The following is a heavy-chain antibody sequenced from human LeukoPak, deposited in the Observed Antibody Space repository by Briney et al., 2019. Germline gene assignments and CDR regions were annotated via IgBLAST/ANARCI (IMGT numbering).Heavy chain of an antibody. CDR3: ARRYYGSGILAYFDY. J-gene: IGHJ4*02. D-gene: IGHD3-10*01. CDR1: GYSFTTYW. V-gene: IGHV5-51*01. CDR2: IYPGDSDT. Sequence: GESLKISCKGSGYSFTTYWIGWVRQMPGKGLEWMGIIYPGDSDTRYSPSFQGQVTISADKSISTAYLQWSSLKASDTAMYYCARRYYGSGILAYFDYWGQGTLVTVSS.